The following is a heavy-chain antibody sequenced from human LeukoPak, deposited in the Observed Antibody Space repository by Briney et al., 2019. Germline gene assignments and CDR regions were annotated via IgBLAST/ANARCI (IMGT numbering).Heavy chain of an antibody. V-gene: IGHV5-51*01. Sequence: GESLKISCKGSGYSFTSYWIGWVRQMPGKGLKWMGIIYPGDSDARYSPSFQGQVTISADKSISTAYLQWSSLKASDTAMYYCARPHRGTTNQFDYWGQGTLVTVSS. D-gene: IGHD3-16*01. CDR3: ARPHRGTTNQFDY. CDR1: GYSFTSYW. J-gene: IGHJ4*02. CDR2: IYPGDSDA.